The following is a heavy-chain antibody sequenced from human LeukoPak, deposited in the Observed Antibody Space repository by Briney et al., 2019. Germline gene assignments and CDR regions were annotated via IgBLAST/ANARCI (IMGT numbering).Heavy chain of an antibody. J-gene: IGHJ4*02. CDR2: ISSDSSHI. CDR3: VGGDGREF. Sequence: GGSLRLSCAASGFTFSTYTMNWVRQAPGKGPEYVSSISSDSSHIHYADSVKGRFAISRDNAKNSLYLQLNSLRADDTAVHYCVGGDGREFWGQGTLVTVSS. V-gene: IGHV3-21*01. CDR1: GFTFSTYT. D-gene: IGHD5-24*01.